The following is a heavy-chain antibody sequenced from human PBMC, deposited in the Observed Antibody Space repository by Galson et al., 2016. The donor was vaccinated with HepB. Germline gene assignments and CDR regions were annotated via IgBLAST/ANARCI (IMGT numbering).Heavy chain of an antibody. CDR1: GFTFRNYA. CDR3: AKGSGRAGYNCVPIES. D-gene: IGHD1-20*01. Sequence: SLRLSCAASGFTFRNYAMSWVRQAPGKGLEWVASISGSGGDTYIVDSVEGRFTISRDNSKNTVDLQMHSLKVEDTAVYFCAKGSGRAGYNCVPIESWGQGTLVPVSS. V-gene: IGHV3-23*01. CDR2: ISGSGGDT. J-gene: IGHJ4*02.